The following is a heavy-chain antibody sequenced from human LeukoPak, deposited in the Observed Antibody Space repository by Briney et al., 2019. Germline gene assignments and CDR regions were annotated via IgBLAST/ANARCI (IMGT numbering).Heavy chain of an antibody. V-gene: IGHV4-61*02. CDR2: IYTSGST. Sequence: PSQTLSLTCTVSGGSISSGSYYWSWIRQPAGKGLEWIGRIYTSGSTNYNPSLKSRVTISVDTSKNQFSLKLSSVTAADTAVYYCSFVVVVVPAAPFDYWGQGTLVTVSS. CDR1: GGSISSGSYY. D-gene: IGHD2-2*01. J-gene: IGHJ4*02. CDR3: SFVVVVVPAAPFDY.